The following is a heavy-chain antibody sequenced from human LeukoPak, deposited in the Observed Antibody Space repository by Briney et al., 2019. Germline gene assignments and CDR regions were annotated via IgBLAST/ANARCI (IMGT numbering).Heavy chain of an antibody. CDR1: GFTFSSYA. D-gene: IGHD4-17*01. J-gene: IGHJ4*02. CDR2: ISYDGSNK. Sequence: GRSLRLSCAASGFTFSSYAMHWVRQVPGKGLEWVAVISYDGSNKYYADSVKGRFTISRDNSKNTLYLQMNSLRAEDTAVYYCAKDHYGDPMGDYWGQGTLVTVSS. CDR3: AKDHYGDPMGDY. V-gene: IGHV3-30-3*01.